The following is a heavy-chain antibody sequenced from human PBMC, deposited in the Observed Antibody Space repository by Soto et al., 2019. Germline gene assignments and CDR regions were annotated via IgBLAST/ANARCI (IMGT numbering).Heavy chain of an antibody. CDR3: ARRPYDSSGYSAFDI. V-gene: IGHV4-39*01. D-gene: IGHD3-22*01. CDR1: GGSISSTTYY. Sequence: PSETLSLTCTVSGGSISSTTYYWGWIRQPPGKGLEWIGTIYYSGRTYYNPSLESRVTISVDTSKNQFSLKMNFVTAADTAVYYCARRPYDSSGYSAFDIWGQGTMVTVSS. J-gene: IGHJ3*02. CDR2: IYYSGRT.